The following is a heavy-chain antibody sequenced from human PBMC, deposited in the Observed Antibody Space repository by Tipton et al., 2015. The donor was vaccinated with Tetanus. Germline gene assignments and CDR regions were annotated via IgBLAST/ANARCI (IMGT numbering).Heavy chain of an antibody. CDR2: TWSHRGNI. CDR3: ARDGDTSGHYGIFDS. Sequence: RSLRLSCATSGFIFNSYGIHWVRQAPGKGLEWVAVTWSHRGNIYYADSVKGRCAVSRDNSKNTVYLQMNSLSAEDTAVYYCARDGDTSGHYGIFDSWGQGTLLIVSS. CDR1: GFIFNSYG. J-gene: IGHJ4*02. V-gene: IGHV3-33*01. D-gene: IGHD3-22*01.